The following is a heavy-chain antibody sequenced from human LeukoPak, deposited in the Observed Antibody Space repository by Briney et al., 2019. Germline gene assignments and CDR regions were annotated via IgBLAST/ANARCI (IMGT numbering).Heavy chain of an antibody. CDR3: AGLVVAATHHYYYYYYMDV. Sequence: SQTLSLTCSVSGDSISSGSFYWSWIRQPAGRGLEWIGRIYPSGSTNYNPSLKSRVTISLDTSKNQFSLKLSSVTAADTAVYYCAGLVVAATHHYYYYYYMDVWGKGTTVTISS. D-gene: IGHD2-15*01. V-gene: IGHV4-61*02. CDR1: GDSISSGSFY. CDR2: IYPSGST. J-gene: IGHJ6*03.